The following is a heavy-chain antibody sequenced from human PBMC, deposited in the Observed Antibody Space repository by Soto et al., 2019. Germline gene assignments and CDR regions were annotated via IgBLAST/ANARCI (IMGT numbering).Heavy chain of an antibody. CDR2: ISSSSSYI. CDR1: GFTFSSYS. D-gene: IGHD2-15*01. J-gene: IGHJ3*02. CDR3: ARDRYCSGGSCYVADAFDI. Sequence: PGGSLRLSCAASGFTFSSYSMNWVRQAPGKGLEWVSSISSSSSYIYYADSVKGRFTISRDNAKNSLYLQMNSLRAEDTAVYYCARDRYCSGGSCYVADAFDIWGQGTVVTVSS. V-gene: IGHV3-21*01.